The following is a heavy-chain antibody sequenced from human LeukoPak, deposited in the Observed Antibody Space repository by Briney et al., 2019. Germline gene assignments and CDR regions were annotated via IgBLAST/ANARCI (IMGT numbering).Heavy chain of an antibody. J-gene: IGHJ5*02. CDR2: IYYSGST. CDR3: ARVSQSLDTGTTAWDWFDP. V-gene: IGHV4-30-4*01. Sequence: PSETLSLTCTVSGGSFSGTYDYWSWIRQPPGEGPEWIGYIYYSGSTYYNPSLKSRITISVDTSKNQFSLKLSSVTAADTAVYYCARVSQSLDTGTTAWDWFDPWGQGTLVTVSS. D-gene: IGHD1-7*01. CDR1: GGSFSGTYDY.